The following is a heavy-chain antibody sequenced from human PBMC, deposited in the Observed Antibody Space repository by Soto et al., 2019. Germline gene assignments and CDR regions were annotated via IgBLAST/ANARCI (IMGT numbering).Heavy chain of an antibody. CDR3: ARNSVPAAIRDPQVNWFDP. CDR1: GYSFTSYW. J-gene: IGHJ5*02. Sequence: PGESLKISCKGSGYSFTSYWISWVRQMPGKGLEWMGRIDPSDSYTNYSPSFQGHVTISADKSISTAYLQWSSLKASDTAMYYCARNSVPAAIRDPQVNWFDPWGQGTLVTVSS. CDR2: IDPSDSYT. D-gene: IGHD2-2*02. V-gene: IGHV5-10-1*01.